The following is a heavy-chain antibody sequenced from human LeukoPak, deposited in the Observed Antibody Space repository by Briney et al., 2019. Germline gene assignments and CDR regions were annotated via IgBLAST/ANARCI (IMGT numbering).Heavy chain of an antibody. V-gene: IGHV1-24*01. J-gene: IGHJ3*02. CDR2: FDPEDGET. D-gene: IGHD4-17*01. CDR3: ATERSKPDYGDERGAFDI. CDR1: GYTLTELS. Sequence: ASVKVSCKVSGYTLTELSMHWVRQAPGKGLEWMGGFDPEDGETIYAQKFQGRVTMTEDTSTDTAYMELSSLRSEDTAVYYCATERSKPDYGDERGAFDIWGQGTMVTVSS.